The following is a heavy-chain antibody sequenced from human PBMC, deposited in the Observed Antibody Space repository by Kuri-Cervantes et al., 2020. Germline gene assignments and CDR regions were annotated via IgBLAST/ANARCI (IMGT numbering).Heavy chain of an antibody. CDR3: ARGGDGDGYSSSYNWFDP. J-gene: IGHJ5*02. CDR2: INPSGGSP. Sequence: ASVKVSCEASGYTFTSYYMHWVRQAPGQGLEWMGIINPSGGSPSYAHKFQGRVTMTRDTSTSTVYMELSSLRSEDTAVYYCARGGDGDGYSSSYNWFDPWGQGTLVTVSS. V-gene: IGHV1-46*01. CDR1: GYTFTSYY. D-gene: IGHD6-13*01.